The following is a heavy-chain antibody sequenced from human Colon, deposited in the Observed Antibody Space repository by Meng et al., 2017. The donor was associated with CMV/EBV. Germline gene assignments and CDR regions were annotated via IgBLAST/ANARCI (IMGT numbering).Heavy chain of an antibody. V-gene: IGHV7-4-1*02. CDR2: INPKTANP. D-gene: IGHD6-13*01. CDR1: GYMFTRYN. J-gene: IGHJ1*01. Sequence: QVQLVQSGSELKKPGVSVKISCRASGYMFTRYNINWVRQAPGQWLEWMGYINPKTANPTYVQGFTGRFVFSLDTSVSTAYLQISSLEAEDTAVYYCATGSVAADGKGYWGQGTLVTVSS. CDR3: ATGSVAADGKGY.